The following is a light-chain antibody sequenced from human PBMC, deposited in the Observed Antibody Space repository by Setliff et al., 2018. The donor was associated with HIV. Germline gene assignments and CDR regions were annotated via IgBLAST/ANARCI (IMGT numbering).Light chain of an antibody. CDR1: NSSIGSNY. Sequence: QSVLTQPPSASGTPGQRITISCSGSNSSIGSNYVSWYQQFPGLAPRLLMFRNSQRPSGVPDRFSGSKSGTSASLAISGLRSEDEAAYYCATWDDSLTSQRMFGGGTK. V-gene: IGLV1-47*01. CDR2: RNS. CDR3: ATWDDSLTSQRM. J-gene: IGLJ3*02.